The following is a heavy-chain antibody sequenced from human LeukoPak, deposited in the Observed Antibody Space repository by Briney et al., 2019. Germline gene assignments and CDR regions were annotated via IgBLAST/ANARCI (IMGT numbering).Heavy chain of an antibody. V-gene: IGHV3-21*01. CDR3: ASLIKGDQREVFDY. J-gene: IGHJ4*02. D-gene: IGHD2-21*02. Sequence: GGSLRLSCAASGFTFSSYSMNWVRQAPGKGLEWVSSISSSSSYIYYADSVKGRFTISRDNAKNSLYLQMNSLRAEDTAVYYCASLIKGDQREVFDYWGQGTLVTVSS. CDR2: ISSSSSYI. CDR1: GFTFSSYS.